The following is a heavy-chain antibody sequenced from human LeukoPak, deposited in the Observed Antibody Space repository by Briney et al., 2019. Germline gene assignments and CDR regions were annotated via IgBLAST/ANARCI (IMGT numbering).Heavy chain of an antibody. V-gene: IGHV4-39*01. CDR1: GGYISSSSYY. J-gene: IGHJ4*02. D-gene: IGHD2-21*02. CDR3: ASDFYCGDDCYSFN. CDR2: IYFSGST. Sequence: PSETLSLTCSVSGGYISSSSYYWVWILQPPGKWLYWIASIYFSGSTYYNPSLKSRVTISVDTSKNQFSLKLSSITAPLTPVYYCASDFYCGDDCYSFNWGQGTLVTVPS.